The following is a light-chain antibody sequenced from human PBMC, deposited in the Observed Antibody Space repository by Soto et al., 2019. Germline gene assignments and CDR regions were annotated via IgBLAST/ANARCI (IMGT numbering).Light chain of an antibody. CDR3: QQYASSPYT. V-gene: IGKV3-20*01. CDR2: DIF. Sequence: EIVLTQSPGTLSLSPGERATLSRRATESISSSYLAWYQQKPGQAPRLVIYDIFTRATGVPDRFSGRESGTDFTLTITTLEPEDSAVYFCQQYASSPYTFGQGTKVDIK. CDR1: ESISSSY. J-gene: IGKJ2*01.